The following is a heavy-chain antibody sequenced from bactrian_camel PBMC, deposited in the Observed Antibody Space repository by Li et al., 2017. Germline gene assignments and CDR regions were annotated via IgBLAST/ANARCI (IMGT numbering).Heavy chain of an antibody. Sequence: VQLVESGGGSVQAGGSLRLSCEVSGITEGTNCIGWFRQRPGKDREGLAVLWIGGATTSYADSVKGRFTISQDKRKNTLYLQMNSLKTEDTAVYVCAARWSVGYCLEDFRTWGQGTQVTVS. V-gene: IGHV3S42*01. CDR2: LWIGGATT. CDR1: GITEGTNC. CDR3: AARWSVGYCLEDFRT. D-gene: IGHD1*01. J-gene: IGHJ4*01.